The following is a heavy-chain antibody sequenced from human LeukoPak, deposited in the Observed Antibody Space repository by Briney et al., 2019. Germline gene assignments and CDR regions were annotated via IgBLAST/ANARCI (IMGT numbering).Heavy chain of an antibody. J-gene: IGHJ5*02. V-gene: IGHV3-30*18. CDR1: GFTFSDYG. Sequence: GRSLRLSCAASGFTFSDYGMQWVRQAPGKGLEWVALISTDGSDKDYADSVKGRFTLSRDNSKNTLCLQMNSLRVEDTAVYYCAKDGTSSWFGEATWGQGTLVTVSS. CDR2: ISTDGSDK. D-gene: IGHD6-13*01. CDR3: AKDGTSSWFGEAT.